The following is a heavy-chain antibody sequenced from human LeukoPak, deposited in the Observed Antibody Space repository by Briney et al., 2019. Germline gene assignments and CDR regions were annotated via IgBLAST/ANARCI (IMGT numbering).Heavy chain of an antibody. CDR3: ARDPSYYDFWSGYPLDAFDI. CDR1: GGSISSYY. V-gene: IGHV4-4*07. J-gene: IGHJ3*02. D-gene: IGHD3-3*01. Sequence: SDTLSLTCTVSGGSISSYYWSWIRQPAGKGLEWIGRIYTSGSTNYNPSLKSRVTMSVDTSKNQFSLKLSSVTAADTAVYYCARDPSYYDFWSGYPLDAFDIWGQGTMVTVSS. CDR2: IYTSGST.